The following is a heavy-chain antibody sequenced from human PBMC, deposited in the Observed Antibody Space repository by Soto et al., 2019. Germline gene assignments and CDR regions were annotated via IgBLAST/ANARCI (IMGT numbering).Heavy chain of an antibody. CDR3: ARSFSYGSGSYYAEYFQH. CDR1: GGSISSYY. J-gene: IGHJ1*01. CDR2: IYYSGST. D-gene: IGHD3-10*01. V-gene: IGHV4-59*01. Sequence: SETLSLTCTVSGGSISSYYWSWIRQPPGKGLEWIGYIYYSGSTNYNPSLKSRVTISVDTSKNQFSLKLSSVTAADTAVYYCARSFSYGSGSYYAEYFQHWGQGTLVTVSS.